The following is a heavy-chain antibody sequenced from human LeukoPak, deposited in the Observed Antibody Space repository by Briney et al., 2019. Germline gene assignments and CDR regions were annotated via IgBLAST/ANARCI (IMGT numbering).Heavy chain of an antibody. CDR3: ARDKQILGPHFDY. D-gene: IGHD1/OR15-1a*01. CDR2: ISSSSSYI. CDR1: GFTVSSNY. V-gene: IGHV3-21*01. J-gene: IGHJ4*02. Sequence: PGGSLRLSCAASGFTVSSNYMSWVRQAPGKGLEWVSSISSSSSYIYYADSVKGRFTISRDNAKNSLYLQMNSLRAEDTAVYYCARDKQILGPHFDYWGQGTLVTVSS.